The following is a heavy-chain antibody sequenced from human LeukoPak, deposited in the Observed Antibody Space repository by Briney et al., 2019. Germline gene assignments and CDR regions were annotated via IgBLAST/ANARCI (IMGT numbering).Heavy chain of an antibody. D-gene: IGHD3-3*01. V-gene: IGHV1-69*13. Sequence: AASVKVSCKASVGTFSSYAISWVRQAPAQGLEWMGGIIPIFGTANYAQKFQGRVTITADEPTSTAYMDLRSEISEHRDVYYCARVLLEWLLIDYWGQGTLVTVSS. CDR3: ARVLLEWLLIDY. J-gene: IGHJ4*02. CDR1: VGTFSSYA. CDR2: IIPIFGTA.